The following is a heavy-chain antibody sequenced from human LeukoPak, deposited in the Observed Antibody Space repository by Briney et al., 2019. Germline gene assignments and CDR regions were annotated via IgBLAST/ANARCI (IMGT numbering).Heavy chain of an antibody. D-gene: IGHD6-19*01. V-gene: IGHV3-30*02. CDR3: ATIRYSSGWYTPFDY. Sequence: GGSLRLSCTASGFTFSSYGMHWVRQAPGKGLEWVAFIRYDGSNKYYADSVKGRFTISRDNSKNTLYLQMNSLRAEDTAVYYCATIRYSSGWYTPFDYWGQGTLVTVSS. CDR2: IRYDGSNK. CDR1: GFTFSSYG. J-gene: IGHJ4*02.